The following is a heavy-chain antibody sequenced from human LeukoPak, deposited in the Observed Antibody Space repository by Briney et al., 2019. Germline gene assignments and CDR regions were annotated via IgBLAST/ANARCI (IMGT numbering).Heavy chain of an antibody. CDR1: GGSISTYY. CDR3: AVNLTRHTFDI. J-gene: IGHJ3*02. D-gene: IGHD1-1*01. Sequence: SETLYLTCTVSGGSISTYYWSWIRQSPGKGLEWIGSIYYSGSTNYNPSLKSRVTISVDTSKNQFSLELSSVTAADTAVYYCAVNLTRHTFDISGQGTIVTVSS. CDR2: IYYSGST. V-gene: IGHV4-59*08.